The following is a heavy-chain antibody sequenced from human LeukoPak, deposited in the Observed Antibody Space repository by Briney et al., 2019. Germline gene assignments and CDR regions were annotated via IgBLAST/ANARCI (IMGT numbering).Heavy chain of an antibody. J-gene: IGHJ3*02. CDR1: GFTFSSYA. CDR3: ARDGSLRFLEWSGGQLAQHAFDI. CDR2: ISYDGSNK. V-gene: IGHV3-30-3*01. D-gene: IGHD3-3*01. Sequence: GGSLRLSCAASGFTFSSYAMHWVRQAPGKGLEWVAVISYDGSNKYYADSVKGRFTISRDNSKNTLYLQMNSLRAEDTAVYYCARDGSLRFLEWSGGQLAQHAFDIWGQGTMVTVSS.